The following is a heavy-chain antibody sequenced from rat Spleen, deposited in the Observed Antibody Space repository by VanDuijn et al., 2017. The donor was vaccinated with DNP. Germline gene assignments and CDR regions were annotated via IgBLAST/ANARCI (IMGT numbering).Heavy chain of an antibody. CDR2: INSAGST. CDR3: GRNNYYAMDA. CDR1: GYSITSCCR. Sequence: EVQLQESGPGLVKPSQSLSLTCSVTGYSITSCCRWTWIRKFPGHKLEWMGYINSAGSTNYNPSLKGRISITSDTSKNQFFLQVNSVTTEDTAIYYCGRNNYYAMDAWGQGTSVTISS. V-gene: IGHV3-3*01. D-gene: IGHD1-10*01. J-gene: IGHJ4*01.